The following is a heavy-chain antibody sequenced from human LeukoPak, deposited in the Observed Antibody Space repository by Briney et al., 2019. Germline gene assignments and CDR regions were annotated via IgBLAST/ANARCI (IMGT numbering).Heavy chain of an antibody. CDR3: AKTSGRGARFEP. D-gene: IGHD6-25*01. CDR1: GGSFSGYY. CDR2: IIHSGST. Sequence: PSETLSLTCAVYGGSFSGYYWTWIRQPPGKGLEWIGEIIHSGSTNYNPSLKSRVTISVDTSKNQFSLKLTSVTAADTAVYYCAKTSGRGARFEPWGQGPLVTVSS. V-gene: IGHV4-34*12. J-gene: IGHJ5*02.